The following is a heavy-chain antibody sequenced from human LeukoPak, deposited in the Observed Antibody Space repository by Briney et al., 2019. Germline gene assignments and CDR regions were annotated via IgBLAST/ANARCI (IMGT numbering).Heavy chain of an antibody. V-gene: IGHV1-2*02. D-gene: IGHD5-18*01. Sequence: ASVKVSCKASGYTFTSYDINWVRQAPGQGLEWMGWINPNSGGTNYAQKFQGRVTMTRDTSISTAYMELSRLRSDDTAAYYCAREGELWFHYYYMDVWGKGTTVTVSS. CDR3: AREGELWFHYYYMDV. CDR2: INPNSGGT. CDR1: GYTFTSYD. J-gene: IGHJ6*03.